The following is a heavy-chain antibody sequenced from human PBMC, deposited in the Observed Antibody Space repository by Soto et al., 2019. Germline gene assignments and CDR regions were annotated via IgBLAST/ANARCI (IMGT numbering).Heavy chain of an antibody. J-gene: IGHJ6*02. CDR2: ISTRSDI. V-gene: IGHV3-21*01. D-gene: IGHD2-21*02. CDR3: AREETAWPLAYGLDV. Sequence: EVQLVESGGGLVKPGGSLRLSCAASGFTFSGYSMNWVRQAPGKGLEWVASISTRSDIYYADSVKDRFTISRDNAKNAVSLQMNSLRAEDTAVYYCAREETAWPLAYGLDVWGQGTTVTVSS. CDR1: GFTFSGYS.